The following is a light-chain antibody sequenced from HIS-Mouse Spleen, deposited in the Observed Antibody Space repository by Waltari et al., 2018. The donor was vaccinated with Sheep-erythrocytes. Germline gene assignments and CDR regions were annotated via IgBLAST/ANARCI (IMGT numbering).Light chain of an antibody. CDR3: CSYAGSSTPWV. CDR1: SSDVGSYNL. J-gene: IGLJ3*02. CDR2: EGS. Sequence: QSALTQPVSVSGSPGQSITISCTGTSSDVGSYNLVSWYQQHPGKAPKLMIYEGSKLPSGVSNRFSGSKSGNTASLTISGLQAEDEADYYCCSYAGSSTPWVFGGGTKLTVL. V-gene: IGLV2-23*01.